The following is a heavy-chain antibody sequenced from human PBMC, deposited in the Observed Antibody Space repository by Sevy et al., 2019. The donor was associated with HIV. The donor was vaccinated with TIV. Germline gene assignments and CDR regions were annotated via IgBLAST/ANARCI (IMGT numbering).Heavy chain of an antibody. CDR1: GFTVNDKY. V-gene: IGHV3-66*02. CDR3: VSLFLSYRSGWSYFDY. Sequence: GGSLRLSCAISGFTVNDKYIIWVRQAPGKGLEWVSVFSSGSTYYADSANGRFTISRDNSKNTVDLQMNSVRAEDTAVYYCVSLFLSYRSGWSYFDYWGQGTLVTVSS. J-gene: IGHJ4*02. D-gene: IGHD6-19*01. CDR2: FSSGST.